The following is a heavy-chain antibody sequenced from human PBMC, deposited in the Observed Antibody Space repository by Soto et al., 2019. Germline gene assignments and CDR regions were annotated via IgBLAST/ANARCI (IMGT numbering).Heavy chain of an antibody. D-gene: IGHD2-2*01. J-gene: IGHJ6*02. CDR1: GGSISSGPYS. Sequence: QLQLQESGPGLVKPSETLSLTCTVSGGSISSGPYSWGWIRQPTGEGLEWIATFHYSENTYYTPSLESRVTISVDTSKNQFSLKVTSVAVADTALYYCARLGGYCSTTNCYGYYAMDVWGQGTTVTVSS. CDR2: FHYSENT. CDR3: ARLGGYCSTTNCYGYYAMDV. V-gene: IGHV4-39*01.